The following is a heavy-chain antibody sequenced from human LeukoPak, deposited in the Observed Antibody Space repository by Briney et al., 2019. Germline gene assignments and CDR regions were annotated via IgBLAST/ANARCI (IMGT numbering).Heavy chain of an antibody. Sequence: GASVKVSCTASGGTFSSYAISWVRQAPGQGLEWMGRIIPILGIANYAQKFQGRVTITADKSTSTAYMELSSLRSEDTAVYYCARGARGGNSGGGDGGHSDYWGQGTLVTVSS. V-gene: IGHV1-69*04. CDR3: ARGARGGNSGGGDGGHSDY. CDR2: IIPILGIA. CDR1: GGTFSSYA. J-gene: IGHJ4*02. D-gene: IGHD2-21*02.